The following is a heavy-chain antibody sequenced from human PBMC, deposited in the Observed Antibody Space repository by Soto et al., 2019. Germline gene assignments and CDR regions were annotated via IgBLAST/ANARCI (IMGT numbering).Heavy chain of an antibody. V-gene: IGHV4-34*01. CDR3: ARSYDSGYDSGNVDY. Sequence: SETLSLTCAVYGGSFSGYYWSWIRQPPGKGLEWIGEINHSGSTNYNPSLKSRVTISVDTSKNQFSLKLSSVTAADTAVYYCARSYDSGYDSGNVDYWGQGTLVTVSS. J-gene: IGHJ4*02. CDR1: GGSFSGYY. CDR2: INHSGST. D-gene: IGHD5-12*01.